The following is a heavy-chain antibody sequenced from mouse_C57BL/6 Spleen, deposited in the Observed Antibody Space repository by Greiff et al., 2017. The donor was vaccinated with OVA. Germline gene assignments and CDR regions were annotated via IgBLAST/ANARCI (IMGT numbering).Heavy chain of an antibody. V-gene: IGHV1-82*01. D-gene: IGHD2-4*01. Sequence: QVQLQQSGPELVKPGASVKISCKASGYAFSSSWMNWVKQRPGKGLEWIGRIYPGDGDTNYNGKYKGKATLTADKSSSTAYMQLSSLTSEDSAVYFCASHYDYDYFDYWGQGTTLTVSS. J-gene: IGHJ2*01. CDR2: IYPGDGDT. CDR3: ASHYDYDYFDY. CDR1: GYAFSSSW.